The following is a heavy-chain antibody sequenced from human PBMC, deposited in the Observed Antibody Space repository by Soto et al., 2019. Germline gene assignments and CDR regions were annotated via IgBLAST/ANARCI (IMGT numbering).Heavy chain of an antibody. V-gene: IGHV1-69*13. Sequence: ASVKVSCKASGGTFSSYAISWVRQAPGQGLEWMGGIIPIFGTANYAQKFQGRVTITADESTSTAYMELSSLRSEDTAVYYCARDWVVRSLFDIWGQGTMVTVSS. CDR1: GGTFSSYA. J-gene: IGHJ3*02. CDR2: IIPIFGTA. CDR3: ARDWVVRSLFDI. D-gene: IGHD3-10*01.